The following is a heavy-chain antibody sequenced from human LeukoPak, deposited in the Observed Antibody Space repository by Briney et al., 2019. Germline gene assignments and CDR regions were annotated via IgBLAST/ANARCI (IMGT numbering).Heavy chain of an antibody. Sequence: PSETLSLTCTVSGGSINNYYWSWIRQPPGKGLEWIGDIYYRGSTNYNPSLKSRVTISVDTSKNQFSLKLSSVTAADTAVYYCARDGATYYDSSGNWFDPWGQGTLVTVSS. CDR1: GGSINNYY. CDR2: IYYRGST. V-gene: IGHV4-59*01. J-gene: IGHJ5*02. D-gene: IGHD3-22*01. CDR3: ARDGATYYDSSGNWFDP.